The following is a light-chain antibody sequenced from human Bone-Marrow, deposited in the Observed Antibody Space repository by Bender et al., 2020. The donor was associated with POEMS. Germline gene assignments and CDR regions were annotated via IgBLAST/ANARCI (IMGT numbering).Light chain of an antibody. CDR2: DGS. CDR1: NIGSKG. V-gene: IGLV3-21*02. CDR3: AAWDDSLNGPV. J-gene: IGLJ3*02. Sequence: SFVLTQPPSVSVAPGQTARITCGGNNIGSKGVHWYQQKPGQAPVLVLYDGSDRPSGVPDRFYGSRSGTSASLAISGLQSEDEADYYCAAWDDSLNGPVFGGGTQLTVL.